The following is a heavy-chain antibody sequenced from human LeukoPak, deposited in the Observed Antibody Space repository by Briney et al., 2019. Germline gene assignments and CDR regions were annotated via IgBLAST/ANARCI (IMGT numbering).Heavy chain of an antibody. CDR2: IIPILGIA. J-gene: IGHJ6*02. CDR1: GGTFSSYA. D-gene: IGHD2-2*02. V-gene: IGHV1-69*04. CDR3: ARVGYCSSTSCYTAYFYYYYGMDV. Sequence: SVKVSCKASGGTFSSYAISWVRQAPGQGLEWMGRIIPILGIANYAQKFQGRVTITADKSTSTAYMELSSLRSEDTAVYCCARVGYCSSTSCYTAYFYYYYGMDVWGQGTTVTVSS.